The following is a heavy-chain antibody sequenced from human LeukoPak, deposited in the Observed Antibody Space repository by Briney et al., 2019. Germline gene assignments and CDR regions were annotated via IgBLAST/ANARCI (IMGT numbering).Heavy chain of an antibody. J-gene: IGHJ5*02. CDR2: IHPGTGDT. V-gene: IGHV1-2*02. CDR3: ARKGAEYSRSPLLNAWFDP. D-gene: IGHD6-6*01. Sequence: ASVKVSCKTSGYNFTGYHIHWVRQAPGQGLEWMGWIHPGTGDTRYTRKFQGRVTMTRNTSINTAYLELSGLKSNDTAVYYCARKGAEYSRSPLLNAWFDPWGQGTLITVSS. CDR1: GYNFTGYH.